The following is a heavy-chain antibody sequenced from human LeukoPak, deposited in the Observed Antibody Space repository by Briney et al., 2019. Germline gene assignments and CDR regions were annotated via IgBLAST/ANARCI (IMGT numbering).Heavy chain of an antibody. V-gene: IGHV3-21*01. CDR2: ISISSSYI. J-gene: IGHJ4*02. Sequence: PGGSLRLSCAASGFTFSSYSMNWVRQAPGKGLEWVSSISISSSYIYYADSVKGRFTISRDNARNSLYLQMNSLRAEDTAVSYCARAPRYGDYVLFFDYWGQGTLVSVSS. CDR1: GFTFSSYS. CDR3: ARAPRYGDYVLFFDY. D-gene: IGHD4-17*01.